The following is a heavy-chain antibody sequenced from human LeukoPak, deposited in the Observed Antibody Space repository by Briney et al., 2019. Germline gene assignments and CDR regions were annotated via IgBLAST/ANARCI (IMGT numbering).Heavy chain of an antibody. D-gene: IGHD5-24*01. CDR3: ARDEREMAYFDY. CDR2: ISSSSSYI. J-gene: IGHJ4*02. CDR1: GFTFSSYS. Sequence: GGSLRLSCAASGFTFSSYSMNWVRQAPGKGLEWVSSISSSSSYIYYADSVKGRFTISRDNAKNSLYLQMNSLRAEDTAVYYCARDEREMAYFDYWGQGTLVTVSS. V-gene: IGHV3-21*01.